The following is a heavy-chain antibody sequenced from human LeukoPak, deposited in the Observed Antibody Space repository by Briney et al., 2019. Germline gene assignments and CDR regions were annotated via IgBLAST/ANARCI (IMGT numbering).Heavy chain of an antibody. CDR3: ARGRRYYYGSGQVTIFDY. CDR1: GGSISSGGYY. CDR2: IYYSGST. V-gene: IGHV4-31*03. J-gene: IGHJ4*02. D-gene: IGHD3-10*01. Sequence: SQTLSLTCTVSGGSISSGGYYWSWIRQHPGKGLEWIGYIYYSGSTYYNPSLKSRVTISVDTSKNRFSLKLSSVTAADTAVYYCARGRRYYYGSGQVTIFDYWGQGTLVTVSS.